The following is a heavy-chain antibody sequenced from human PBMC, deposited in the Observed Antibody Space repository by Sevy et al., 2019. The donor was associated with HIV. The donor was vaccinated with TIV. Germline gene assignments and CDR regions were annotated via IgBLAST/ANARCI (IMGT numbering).Heavy chain of an antibody. CDR1: GDSIDNYY. CDR2: IYSSGDT. Sequence: SETLSLTCTVSGDSIDNYYWTWMRQPAGKGLEWIGRIYSSGDTNYNPSLKSRVTMSIDTTKKQFSLKVKSVTAADTAVYFCARSPISAADYFFYYWGQGTLVTVSS. V-gene: IGHV4-4*07. D-gene: IGHD6-25*01. J-gene: IGHJ4*02. CDR3: ARSPISAADYFFYY.